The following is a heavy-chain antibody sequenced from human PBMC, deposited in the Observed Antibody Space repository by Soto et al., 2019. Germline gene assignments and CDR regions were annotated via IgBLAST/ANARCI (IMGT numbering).Heavy chain of an antibody. J-gene: IGHJ6*02. V-gene: IGHV4-59*01. Sequence: LSLTCTVSGGSISSYYWSWIRQPPGKGLEWIGYIYYSGSTNYNPSLKSRVTISVDTSKNQFSLKLSSVTAADTAVYYCARDLGYYDFRSGSLGPYGMDVWGQGTTVTVSS. CDR1: GGSISSYY. CDR3: ARDLGYYDFRSGSLGPYGMDV. D-gene: IGHD3-3*01. CDR2: IYYSGST.